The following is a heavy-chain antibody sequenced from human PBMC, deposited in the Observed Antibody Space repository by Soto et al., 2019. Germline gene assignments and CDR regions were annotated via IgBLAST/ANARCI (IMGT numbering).Heavy chain of an antibody. D-gene: IGHD1-26*01. J-gene: IGHJ4*02. CDR1: GIALRNAW. CDR2: IKTQVEGGTT. V-gene: IGHV3-15*01. CDR3: ATGGGRWELPYDY. Sequence: EVQLVESGGRLVKPGGSLRVSCIASGIALRNAWVSWVRQAPGKGLEWLGRIKTQVEGGTTDYAAPVNGRFIISRDDLKNAVLLQMTSLKGEDTAVYYCATGGGRWELPYDYWGQGTLVTVSS.